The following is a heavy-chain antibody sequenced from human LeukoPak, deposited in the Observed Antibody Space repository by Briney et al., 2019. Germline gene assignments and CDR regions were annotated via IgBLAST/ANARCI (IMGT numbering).Heavy chain of an antibody. D-gene: IGHD2-2*01. CDR2: IYTSGST. CDR3: ARGRDIVVVPAADDAFDI. V-gene: IGHV4-4*07. Sequence: PSETLSLTCTVSGGSISSYYWSWIRQPAGKGLEWIARIYTSGSTNYNPSLKSRVTMSVDTSKNQFSLKLGSVTAADTAVYYCARGRDIVVVPAADDAFDIWGQGTMVTASS. J-gene: IGHJ3*02. CDR1: GGSISSYY.